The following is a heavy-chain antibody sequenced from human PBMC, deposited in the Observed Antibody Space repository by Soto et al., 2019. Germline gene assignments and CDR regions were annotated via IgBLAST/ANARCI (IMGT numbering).Heavy chain of an antibody. V-gene: IGHV4-59*08. D-gene: IGHD6-13*01. CDR2: IDYSGST. CDR3: ARHSRQLTRKNAFDI. Sequence: SETLSLTCTVSGGSISSYYWSWIRQPPGQGLEWIGYIDYSGSTKYNPSLKSRVTISVDTSKNQFSLKLSSVTAADTAVYYCARHSRQLTRKNAFDIWGQGTMVTVSS. J-gene: IGHJ3*02. CDR1: GGSISSYY.